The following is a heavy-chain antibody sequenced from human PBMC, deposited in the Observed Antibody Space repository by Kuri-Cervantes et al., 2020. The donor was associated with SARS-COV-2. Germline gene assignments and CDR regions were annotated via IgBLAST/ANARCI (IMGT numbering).Heavy chain of an antibody. V-gene: IGHV3-30*04. CDR3: AKDRVGVQDS. CDR1: GFTFSSCA. J-gene: IGHJ5*01. CDR2: ISYDGSSE. D-gene: IGHD2-21*01. Sequence: GGSLRLSCAASGFTFSSCATHWVRLAPGKGLEWVAFISYDGSSEYYADSVRGRFTVSRDNSKNTLYLQVNSLRADDTAVYYCAKDRVGVQDSWGQGTQVTVSS.